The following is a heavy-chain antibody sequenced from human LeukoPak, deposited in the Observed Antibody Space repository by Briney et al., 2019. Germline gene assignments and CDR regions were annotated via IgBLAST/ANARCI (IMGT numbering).Heavy chain of an antibody. Sequence: GGSLRLSCVASGFTFRSYEMNWVRQAPGKGLEWVSVIYSGGSTYYADSVKGRFTISRDNAKNTLYLQMNSLRAEDTAVYYCARDMGGSGLQNSRDYWGQGTLVTVSS. CDR3: ARDMGGSGLQNSRDY. J-gene: IGHJ4*02. V-gene: IGHV3-66*01. CDR1: GFTFRSYE. CDR2: IYSGGST. D-gene: IGHD6-19*01.